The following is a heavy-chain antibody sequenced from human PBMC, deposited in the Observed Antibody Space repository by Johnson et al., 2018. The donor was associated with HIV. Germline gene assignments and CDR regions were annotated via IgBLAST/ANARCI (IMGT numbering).Heavy chain of an antibody. CDR3: ATGASSTWSLGALDI. CDR1: GFTFTDHY. CDR2: TRNKAHSYTT. D-gene: IGHD6-13*01. Sequence: EQLVESGGGLVQPGGSLRLSCAASGFTFTDHYMDWVRQAPGKGLEWVGRTRNKAHSYTTEYAASVKCRFTISRDDSKNSLYLQMNSLKSEDTAVYYCATGASSTWSLGALDIWGQGTMVTVSS. J-gene: IGHJ3*02. V-gene: IGHV3-72*01.